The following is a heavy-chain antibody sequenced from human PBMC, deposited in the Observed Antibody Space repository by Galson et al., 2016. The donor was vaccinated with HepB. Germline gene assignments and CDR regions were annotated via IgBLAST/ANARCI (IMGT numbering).Heavy chain of an antibody. CDR2: INWNSGSI. V-gene: IGHV3-9*01. D-gene: IGHD5-12*01. CDR1: GFTFDDYA. Sequence: SLRLSCAASGFTFDDYAMHWVRQAPGKGLEWVAGINWNSGSIGYADSVKGRFTISRDNAKNSLYLQMNSLRPEDTALYYCAKGGEFSGYGSNYYYYGMDVWGQGTTVTVSS. J-gene: IGHJ6*02. CDR3: AKGGEFSGYGSNYYYYGMDV.